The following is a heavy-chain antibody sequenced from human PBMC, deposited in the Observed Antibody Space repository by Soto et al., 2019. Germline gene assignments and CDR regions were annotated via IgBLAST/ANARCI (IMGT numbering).Heavy chain of an antibody. D-gene: IGHD1-26*01. CDR1: GFTFSSYA. Sequence: GGSLRLSRAASGFTFSSYAMSWVRQAPGKGLEWVSAISGSGGSTYYADSVKGRFTISRDNSKNTLYLQMNSLRAEDTAVYYCAKDLSGSYFPFDYWGQGTLVTVSS. CDR3: AKDLSGSYFPFDY. V-gene: IGHV3-23*01. J-gene: IGHJ4*02. CDR2: ISGSGGST.